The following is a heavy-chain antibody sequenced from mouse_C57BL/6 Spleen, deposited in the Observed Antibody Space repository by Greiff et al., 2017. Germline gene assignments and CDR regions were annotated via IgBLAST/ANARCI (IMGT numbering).Heavy chain of an antibody. V-gene: IGHV1-82*01. CDR3: AIDSSGPMDY. CDR1: GYAFSSSW. CDR2: IYPGDGDT. J-gene: IGHJ4*01. D-gene: IGHD3-2*02. Sequence: QVQLQQSGPELVKPGASVKISCKASGYAFSSSWMNWVKQRPGRGLEWIGRIYPGDGDTNYNGKFKGKATLTADKSSSTAYMQLSSLPSEDSAVYFCAIDSSGPMDYWGQGTSVTVSS.